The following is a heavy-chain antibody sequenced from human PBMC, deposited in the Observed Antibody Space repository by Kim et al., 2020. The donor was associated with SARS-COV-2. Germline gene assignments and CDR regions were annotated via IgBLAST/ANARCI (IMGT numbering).Heavy chain of an antibody. Sequence: GGSLRLSCAASGFTFSDYYMSWIRQAPGKGLEWVSYISSSGSTIYYADSVKGRFTISRDNAKNSLYLQMNSLRAEDTAVYYCARVAREAPSPAEVQAYYYYYGMDVWGQGTTVTVSS. CDR1: GFTFSDYY. D-gene: IGHD1-1*01. J-gene: IGHJ6*02. CDR3: ARVAREAPSPAEVQAYYYYYGMDV. CDR2: ISSSGSTI. V-gene: IGHV3-11*01.